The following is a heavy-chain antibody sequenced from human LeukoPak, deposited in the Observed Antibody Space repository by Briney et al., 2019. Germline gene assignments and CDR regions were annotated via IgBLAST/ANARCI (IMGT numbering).Heavy chain of an antibody. D-gene: IGHD6-19*01. CDR1: GFTFSDHF. Sequence: GGSLRLSCAVSGFTFSDHFLDWVRQAPGKGLEWVGRSRNKAKSYTTEYAASVKGRFPISRDDSKNSLYLQMNSLKTEDTAVYYCVRVSSVAGSDDLNCGGQGSLVTVS. CDR2: SRNKAKSYTT. J-gene: IGHJ4*02. CDR3: VRVSSVAGSDDLNC. V-gene: IGHV3-72*01.